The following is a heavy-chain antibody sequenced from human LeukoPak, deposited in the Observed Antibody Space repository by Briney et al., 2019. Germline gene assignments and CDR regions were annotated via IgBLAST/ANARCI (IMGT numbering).Heavy chain of an antibody. CDR1: VYTFTSYD. D-gene: IGHD6-19*01. Sequence: ASVNVSCTASVYTFTSYDINWVRQATGQGVAWMGWMNPNSGNTGYAQKFQGRVTMTRNTSISTAYMELSSLRSEDTAVYHCARGSGGPSLTLDYWGQGTLVTVSS. CDR2: MNPNSGNT. J-gene: IGHJ4*02. V-gene: IGHV1-8*01. CDR3: ARGSGGPSLTLDY.